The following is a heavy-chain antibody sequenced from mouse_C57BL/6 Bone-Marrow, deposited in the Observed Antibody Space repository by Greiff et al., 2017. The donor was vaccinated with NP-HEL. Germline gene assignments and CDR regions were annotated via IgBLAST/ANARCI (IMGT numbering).Heavy chain of an antibody. CDR2: IDPSDSYT. CDR3: ASGGDYLDY. J-gene: IGHJ2*01. V-gene: IGHV1-69*01. CDR1: GYTFTSYW. Sequence: QVQLKQPGAELVMPGASVKLSCKASGYTFTSYWMHWVKQRPGQGLEWIGEIDPSDSYTNYNQKFKGKSTLTVDKSSSTAYMQLSSLTSEDSAVYYCASGGDYLDYWGQGTTLTVSS.